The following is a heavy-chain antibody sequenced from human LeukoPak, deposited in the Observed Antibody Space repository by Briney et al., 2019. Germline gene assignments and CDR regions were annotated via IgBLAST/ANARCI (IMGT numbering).Heavy chain of an antibody. CDR2: IYYSGST. Sequence: SETLSLTCTVSGGSISSSSYYWGWIRQPPGKGLEWIGSIYYSGSTYYNPSLKSRVTISADTSKNQFSLKLTSVTAADTAVYYCAREANYYGSGSYFEGTFDHWGQGSLVIVSS. CDR1: GGSISSSSYY. CDR3: AREANYYGSGSYFEGTFDH. J-gene: IGHJ4*02. V-gene: IGHV4-39*07. D-gene: IGHD3-10*01.